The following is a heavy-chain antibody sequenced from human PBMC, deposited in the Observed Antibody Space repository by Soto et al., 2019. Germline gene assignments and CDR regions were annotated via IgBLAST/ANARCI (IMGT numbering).Heavy chain of an antibody. CDR2: INHRGSL. Sequence: CTWIRHRPGEGLEWFGYINHRGSLYYNPSLESRVSMSVDTSKNQFSLNLSSVTAADTAVYYCARELPQRQGRNMDVWGQGTTVTVSS. V-gene: IGHV4-31*02. D-gene: IGHD1-1*01. CDR3: ARELPQRQGRNMDV. J-gene: IGHJ6*02.